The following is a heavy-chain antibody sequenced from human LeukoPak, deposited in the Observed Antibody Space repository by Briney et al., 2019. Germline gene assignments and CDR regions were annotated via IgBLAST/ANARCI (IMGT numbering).Heavy chain of an antibody. CDR1: GYSISSGYY. J-gene: IGHJ4*02. D-gene: IGHD6-19*01. V-gene: IGHV4-38-2*01. CDR3: ARGQWLVPIDY. CDR2: IYHSGST. Sequence: PSETLSLTCAVSGYSISSGYYWGWLRLPPGKGLEWIGTIYHSGSTYYNPSLKSRVTIAVDTSKNQFSLKLSSVTAADTAVYYCARGQWLVPIDYWGQGTLVTVSS.